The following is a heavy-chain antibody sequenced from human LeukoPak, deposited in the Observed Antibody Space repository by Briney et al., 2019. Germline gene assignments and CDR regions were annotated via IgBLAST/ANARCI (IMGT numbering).Heavy chain of an antibody. V-gene: IGHV3-11*03. J-gene: IGHJ4*02. D-gene: IGHD7-27*01. CDR3: ARAWGRVSAIEN. Sequence: PGGAPILSSAASGFTFSDYYMTWLRQTPGKGQEWVSYISSSSSYTNYADSVRGRFTISRDNAKNSLYLQMSSLRVEDTAVYYCARAWGRVSAIENWGGGGLVAVAS. CDR1: GFTFSDYY. CDR2: ISSSSSYT.